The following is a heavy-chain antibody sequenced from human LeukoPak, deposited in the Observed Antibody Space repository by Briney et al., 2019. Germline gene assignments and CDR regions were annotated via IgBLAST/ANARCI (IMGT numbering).Heavy chain of an antibody. V-gene: IGHV4-39*01. D-gene: IGHD6-6*01. CDR3: ARARPNGYSSSSPPDY. CDR2: IYYSGST. CDR1: GGSISSSSYY. J-gene: IGHJ4*02. Sequence: SETLSLTCTVSGGSISSSSYYWGWIRQPPGKGLEWIGSIYYSGSTYYNPSLKSRVTISVDTSKNQFSLKLSSVTAADTAVYYCARARPNGYSSSSPPDYWGQGTLVAVSS.